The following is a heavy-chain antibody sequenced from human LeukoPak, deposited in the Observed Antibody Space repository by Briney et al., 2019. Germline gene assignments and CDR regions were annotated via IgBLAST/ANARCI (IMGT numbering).Heavy chain of an antibody. CDR1: GYGITGYG. Sequence: ASVKVSCKASGYGITGYGISWVRQAPRQGHEWMGWISGYNGNTKYAQNVQGRVTMTTDTSTSTAYMELRSLRSDDTAIYYCARDDANYFFDYWGQGTLVTVSS. CDR2: ISGYNGNT. V-gene: IGHV1-18*01. D-gene: IGHD1-1*01. CDR3: ARDDANYFFDY. J-gene: IGHJ4*02.